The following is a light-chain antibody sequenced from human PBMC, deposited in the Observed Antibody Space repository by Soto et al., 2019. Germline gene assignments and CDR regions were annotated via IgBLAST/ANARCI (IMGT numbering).Light chain of an antibody. Sequence: EIVLTQSPGTLSLSPGERATLSCRASQSVSNNYLAWYQQKPGQTPRLLIYDASSRATGIPDRFSGSGSGTDFTLTTRRLEPEDFAVYYCQQYGSFFTFGPGTKVDIK. CDR2: DAS. V-gene: IGKV3-20*01. CDR1: QSVSNNY. J-gene: IGKJ3*01. CDR3: QQYGSFFT.